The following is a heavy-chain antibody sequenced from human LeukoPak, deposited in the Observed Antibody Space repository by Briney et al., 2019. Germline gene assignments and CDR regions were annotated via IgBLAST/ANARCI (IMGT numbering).Heavy chain of an antibody. Sequence: GGSLRLSCAASVFTFSSYSMKWVRQAPGKGLEWVSSISSSSSYIYYADSVKGRFTISRDNANNSLYLQMNSLRAEDTAVYYCASDDSSSSDYWGQGTLVTVSS. V-gene: IGHV3-21*01. CDR1: VFTFSSYS. CDR2: ISSSSSYI. J-gene: IGHJ4*02. CDR3: ASDDSSSSDY. D-gene: IGHD6-6*01.